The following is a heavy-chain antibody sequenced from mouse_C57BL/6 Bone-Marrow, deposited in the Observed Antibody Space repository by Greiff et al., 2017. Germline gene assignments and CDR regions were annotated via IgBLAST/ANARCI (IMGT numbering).Heavy chain of an antibody. V-gene: IGHV5-17*01. CDR3: ARPYYYAMDY. Sequence: EVKLVESGGGLVKPGGSLKLSCAASGFTFSDYGMHWVRQAPEKGLEWVAYISSGSSTIYYADTVKGRFTISRDHAKNTLFLQMTSLRSEDTAMYYCARPYYYAMDYWGQGTSVTVSS. J-gene: IGHJ4*01. CDR2: ISSGSSTI. CDR1: GFTFSDYG.